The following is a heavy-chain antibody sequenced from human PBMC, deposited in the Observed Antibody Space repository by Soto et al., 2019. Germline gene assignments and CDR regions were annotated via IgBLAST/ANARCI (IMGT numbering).Heavy chain of an antibody. Sequence: PGGSLRLSCVASGFSFRSYWMHWVRQAPGKGLVWVSRVNSDGSGTSYADSVEGRLTISRDNSKNTLYLQMNSLRAEDTAVYYCATPHYYDSSGYGAFDIWGQGTMVTVSS. V-gene: IGHV3-74*01. D-gene: IGHD3-22*01. CDR2: VNSDGSGT. CDR1: GFSFRSYW. J-gene: IGHJ3*02. CDR3: ATPHYYDSSGYGAFDI.